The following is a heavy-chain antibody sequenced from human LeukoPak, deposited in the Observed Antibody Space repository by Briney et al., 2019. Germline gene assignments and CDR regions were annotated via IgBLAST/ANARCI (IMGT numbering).Heavy chain of an antibody. CDR3: ARRGISENGGDAFDI. V-gene: IGHV4-34*01. Sequence: SETLSLTCAVYGGSFSGYYWSWIRQPPGKGLEWIGEISHSGSTNYNPSLKSRVTISVDTSKNQFSLKLSSVTAADTAVYYCARRGISENGGDAFDIWDQGTMVTVSS. D-gene: IGHD3-16*01. CDR1: GGSFSGYY. J-gene: IGHJ3*02. CDR2: ISHSGST.